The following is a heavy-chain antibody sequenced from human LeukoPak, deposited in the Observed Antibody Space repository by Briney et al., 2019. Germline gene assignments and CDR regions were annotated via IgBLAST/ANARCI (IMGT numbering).Heavy chain of an antibody. Sequence: SGPALVKPTQTLTLTCTFSGFSLSTSGMRVSWIRQPPGKALEWLACIDWDDDKFYSTSLKTRLTISKDTSKNQVVLTMTNMDPVDTATYYCARTRGYSYGPDFDYWGQGTLVTVSS. V-gene: IGHV2-70*04. CDR2: IDWDDDK. CDR3: ARTRGYSYGPDFDY. CDR1: GFSLSTSGMR. J-gene: IGHJ4*02. D-gene: IGHD5-18*01.